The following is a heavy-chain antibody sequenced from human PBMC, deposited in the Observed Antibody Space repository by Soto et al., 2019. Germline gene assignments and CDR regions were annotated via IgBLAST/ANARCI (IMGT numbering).Heavy chain of an antibody. CDR3: ARVGYSGYDDFDY. D-gene: IGHD5-12*01. CDR2: IIPIFGTA. CDR1: GGTFSSYA. V-gene: IGHV1-69*05. Sequence: SVKVSCKASGGTFSSYAISWVRQAPGQGLEWMGGIIPIFGTANYAQKFQGRVTITRDTSASTAYMELSSLRSEDTAVYYCARVGYSGYDDFDYWGQGTLVTVSS. J-gene: IGHJ4*02.